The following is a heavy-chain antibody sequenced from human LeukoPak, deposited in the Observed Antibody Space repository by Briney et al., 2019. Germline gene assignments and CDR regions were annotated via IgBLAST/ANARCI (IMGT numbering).Heavy chain of an antibody. CDR1: GGSISSGSYY. V-gene: IGHV4-39*01. J-gene: IGHJ3*01. Sequence: SETLSLSCTVSGGSISSGSYYWSWIRQPPGKGLEWIGSIYHSGSTYYNPSLKSRVTISVDTSKNQFSLKLSSVTAADTAVYYCARRSIVVVPSTIDTSTFDFWGQGTMVTVSS. D-gene: IGHD2-2*01. CDR3: ARRSIVVVPSTIDTSTFDF. CDR2: IYHSGST.